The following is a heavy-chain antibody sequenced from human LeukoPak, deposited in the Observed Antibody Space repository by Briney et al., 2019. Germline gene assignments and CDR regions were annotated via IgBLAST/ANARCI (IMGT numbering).Heavy chain of an antibody. Sequence: GRSLRLSCAASGFTFSSYCMHWVSQAPGRGLEWVAVIWYDGSNKYYADYVKVRFTISRDNSKNTLYLQMNSLRAKDTAVYYCARDSGEPGKPFDYWGQGTLVTVSS. CDR2: IWYDGSNK. CDR1: GFTFSSYC. CDR3: ARDSGEPGKPFDY. V-gene: IGHV3-33*01. J-gene: IGHJ4*02. D-gene: IGHD4-17*01.